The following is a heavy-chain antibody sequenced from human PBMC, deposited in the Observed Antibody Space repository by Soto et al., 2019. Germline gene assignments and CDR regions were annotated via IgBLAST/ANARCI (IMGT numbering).Heavy chain of an antibody. CDR1: GDSISNLDYF. J-gene: IGHJ5*01. Sequence: PSETLSLTCSVSGDSISNLDYFWAWIRQPPGQALEYIGYIYKSATTYYNPSFESRVAISVDTSKSQFSLNVTSVTAADTAVYFCARGRYCLTGRCFPNWLDSWGQGAPVTVYS. D-gene: IGHD7-27*01. CDR3: ARGRYCLTGRCFPNWLDS. CDR2: IYKSATT. V-gene: IGHV4-30-4*01.